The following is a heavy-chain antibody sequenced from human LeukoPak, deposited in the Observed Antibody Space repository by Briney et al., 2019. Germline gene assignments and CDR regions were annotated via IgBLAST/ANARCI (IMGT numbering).Heavy chain of an antibody. Sequence: GGSLRLSCAASGFTVSDYSMAWVRQAPGKGLEWVSAISGSGSYTDYADSVKGRFTISKDNSKNTLYLQMNSLRAEDTAVYYCAKDGSGDYYYYYMDVWGKGTTVTVSS. CDR2: ISGSGSYT. V-gene: IGHV3-23*01. CDR3: AKDGSGDYYYYYMDV. D-gene: IGHD2-2*03. J-gene: IGHJ6*03. CDR1: GFTVSDYS.